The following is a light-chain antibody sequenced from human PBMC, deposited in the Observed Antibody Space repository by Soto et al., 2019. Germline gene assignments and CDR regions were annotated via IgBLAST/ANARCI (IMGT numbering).Light chain of an antibody. Sequence: EIEMTQSPATLSVSPGERATLSCRASQSVRSNLAWYQQKPGQAPRLLIYGASSRATGIPARFSGSGSGTEFTLTISSLQSEDFAVYYCLEYNNWPPYTFGQGTKLEIK. CDR1: QSVRSN. CDR2: GAS. V-gene: IGKV3-15*01. J-gene: IGKJ2*01. CDR3: LEYNNWPPYT.